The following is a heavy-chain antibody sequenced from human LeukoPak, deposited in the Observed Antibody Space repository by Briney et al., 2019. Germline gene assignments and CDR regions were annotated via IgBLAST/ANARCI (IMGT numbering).Heavy chain of an antibody. CDR3: ARVPSSIGPRRYYFDYMDV. V-gene: IGHV3-7*01. CDR2: IKQDGSEK. J-gene: IGHJ6*03. Sequence: GGSLRLSCAASGFTVSSNYMSWVRQAPGKGLEWVANIKQDGSEKYYVDSVKGRFTISRDSAKNSLFLQMNSLRVEDTAVYYCARVPSSIGPRRYYFDYMDVWGKGTTVTVSS. D-gene: IGHD6-6*01. CDR1: GFTVSSNY.